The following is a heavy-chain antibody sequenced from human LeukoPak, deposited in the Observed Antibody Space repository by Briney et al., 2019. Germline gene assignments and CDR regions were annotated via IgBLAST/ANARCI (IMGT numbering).Heavy chain of an antibody. Sequence: PSETLSLTCAVSGYSISSGYYWGWIRQPPGKGLEWIGSIYHSGSTYYNPSLKSRVTISVDTSKNQFSLKLSSVTAADTAVYYCARQSPWDYYMDVWGKGTTVTVSS. J-gene: IGHJ6*03. CDR3: ARQSPWDYYMDV. CDR2: IYHSGST. D-gene: IGHD7-27*01. CDR1: GYSISSGYY. V-gene: IGHV4-38-2*01.